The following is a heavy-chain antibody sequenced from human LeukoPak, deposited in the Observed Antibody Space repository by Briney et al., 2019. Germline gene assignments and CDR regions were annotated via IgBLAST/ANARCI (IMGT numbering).Heavy chain of an antibody. D-gene: IGHD6-19*01. J-gene: IGHJ4*02. V-gene: IGHV1-18*01. Sequence: ASVKVSCKASGYTITSYGISWVRQAPGQGLEWMGWISAYNGNTNYAQKLQDRVTMTTDTSTSTAYMELRGLRSDDTAVYYCARRSTLYSSGRFYFDYWGQGTLVTVSS. CDR1: GYTITSYG. CDR2: ISAYNGNT. CDR3: ARRSTLYSSGRFYFDY.